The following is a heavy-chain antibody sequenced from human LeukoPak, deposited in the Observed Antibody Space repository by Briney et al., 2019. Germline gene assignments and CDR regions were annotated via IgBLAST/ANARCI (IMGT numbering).Heavy chain of an antibody. D-gene: IGHD2-21*01. CDR3: TKDAKYCDSYLCHLDYFQY. J-gene: IGHJ4*02. Sequence: GVSVRLSCAASGFILKKYGMTWVRQAPGKGLQWVAGVTGTGHKTFYADSAKGRFTISRDDANNTMSLHINSLRVEDSAIYYCTKDAKYCDSYLCHLDYFQYWGQGILVTVSS. CDR1: GFILKKYG. V-gene: IGHV3-23*01. CDR2: VTGTGHKT.